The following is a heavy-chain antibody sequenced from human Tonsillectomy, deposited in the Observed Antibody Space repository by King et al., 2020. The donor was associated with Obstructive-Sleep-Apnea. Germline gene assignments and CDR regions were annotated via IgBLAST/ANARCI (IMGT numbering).Heavy chain of an antibody. CDR1: GYTFTSFW. CDR2: IDPTDSYT. Sequence: QLVQSGAEVKKPGESLRISCKGSGYTFTSFWINWVRQMPGQALEWMGRIDPTDSYTIYSPSFQGHVSISSDKSITTAYLQWSSLKASDTAIYYCVRDSGGYSPGDYWGQGTLVTVSS. CDR3: VRDSGGYSPGDY. D-gene: IGHD1-26*01. V-gene: IGHV5-10-1*03. J-gene: IGHJ4*02.